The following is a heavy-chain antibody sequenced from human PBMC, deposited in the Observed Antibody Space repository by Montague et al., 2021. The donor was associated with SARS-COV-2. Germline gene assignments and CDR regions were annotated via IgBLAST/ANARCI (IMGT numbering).Heavy chain of an antibody. CDR2: INHRGST. J-gene: IGHJ4*02. CDR3: ARRQELYAINGDLDY. Sequence: SETLSLTCGVAGGSFTFYYWSWIRQPPGKGLEWIGEINHRGSTNNNPSLKTRVTISIDTSKNQFSLKLSSVTAADTAVYYCARRQELYAINGDLDYWGQGSLVTVSS. CDR1: GGSFTFYY. V-gene: IGHV4-34*01. D-gene: IGHD2-8*01.